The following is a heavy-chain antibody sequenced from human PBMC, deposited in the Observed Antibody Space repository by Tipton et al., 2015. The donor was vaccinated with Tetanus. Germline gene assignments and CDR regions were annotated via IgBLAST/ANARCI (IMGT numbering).Heavy chain of an antibody. CDR3: AKETMVRGVFNY. CDR2: ISWNSGSI. Sequence: SLRLSCAASGFTFDDYAMHWVRQAPGKGLEWVSGISWNSGSIGYADSVKGRFTISRDNAKNSLYLQMNSLRAEDTALYYCAKETMVRGVFNYWGQGTLVTVSS. J-gene: IGHJ4*02. D-gene: IGHD3-10*01. V-gene: IGHV3-9*01. CDR1: GFTFDDYA.